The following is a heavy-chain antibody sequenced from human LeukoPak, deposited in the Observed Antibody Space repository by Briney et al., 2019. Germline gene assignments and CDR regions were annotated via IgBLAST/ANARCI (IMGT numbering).Heavy chain of an antibody. V-gene: IGHV4-59*01. J-gene: IGHJ4*02. CDR3: ARAYYDSSGYPDY. CDR1: GGSISSYY. D-gene: IGHD3-22*01. CDR2: IYYSGST. Sequence: SATLSLTCTVSGGSISSYYWSWIRQPPGKGLEWIGYIYYSGSTNYNPSLKSRVTISVDTSKNQFSLKLSSVTAADTAVYYCARAYYDSSGYPDYWGQGTLVTVSS.